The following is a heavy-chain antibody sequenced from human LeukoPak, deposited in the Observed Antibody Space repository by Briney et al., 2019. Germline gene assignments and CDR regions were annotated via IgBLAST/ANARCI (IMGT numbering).Heavy chain of an antibody. J-gene: IGHJ4*02. Sequence: SGTLSLTCAVSGGSISSSNWWSWVRQPPGKGLEWIGEINHSGSTNYNPSLKSRVTISVDTSKNQFSLKLSSVTAADTAVYYCARDSWLLHIDFWGQGILVTVSS. V-gene: IGHV4-4*02. CDR2: INHSGST. CDR1: GGSISSSNW. D-gene: IGHD5-12*01. CDR3: ARDSWLLHIDF.